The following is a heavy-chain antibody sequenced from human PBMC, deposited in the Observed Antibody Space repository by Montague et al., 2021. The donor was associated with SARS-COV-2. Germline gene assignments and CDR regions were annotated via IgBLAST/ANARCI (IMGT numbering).Heavy chain of an antibody. D-gene: IGHD3-10*01. Sequence: SETLSLTCTVSGGSISSYYWSWIRQPPGKGPEYIGYIFYSGSSTYNPSLKSRVTMTVYTSKNQFSLKLTSVTAADTAVDYCVSFQEGKFGSRTYSPFWSFDIWGRGTLVTVSS. CDR1: GGSISSYY. J-gene: IGHJ2*01. V-gene: IGHV4-59*08. CDR2: IFYSGSS. CDR3: VSFQEGKFGSRTYSPFWSFDI.